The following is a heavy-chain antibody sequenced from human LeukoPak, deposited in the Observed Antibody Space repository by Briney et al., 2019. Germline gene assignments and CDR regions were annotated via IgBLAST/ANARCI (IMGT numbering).Heavy chain of an antibody. V-gene: IGHV4-59*08. CDR2: IYYSGNT. Sequence: SETLSLTCTVSGGSISSYYWSWTRQPAGKGLEWIGYIYYSGNTNYNPSPKSRVTISLDTSKNQLSLKLTSVTAADTAVYYCARCSRGTSVGMDVWGQGTTVTVSS. J-gene: IGHJ6*02. D-gene: IGHD1-1*01. CDR1: GGSISSYY. CDR3: ARCSRGTSVGMDV.